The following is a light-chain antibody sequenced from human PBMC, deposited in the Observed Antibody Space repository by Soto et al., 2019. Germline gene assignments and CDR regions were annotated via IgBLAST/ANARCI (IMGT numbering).Light chain of an antibody. CDR2: KAS. CDR3: QHYNSYWT. CDR1: QSISSW. Sequence: DIQMTQSPSTLSASVGDRVTITCRASQSISSWLAWYQQKPGKALKLLIYKASSLETGVPSRFSGSGSGTEFTLALSSLPPDDFATYYCQHYNSYWTFGQGTKVEIK. V-gene: IGKV1-5*03. J-gene: IGKJ1*01.